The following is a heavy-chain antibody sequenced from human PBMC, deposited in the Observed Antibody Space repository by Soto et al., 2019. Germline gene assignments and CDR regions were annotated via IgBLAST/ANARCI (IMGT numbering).Heavy chain of an antibody. J-gene: IGHJ3*02. CDR2: ISGSGGST. D-gene: IGHD5-12*01. CDR1: GFTFSNYA. V-gene: IGHV3-23*01. CDR3: AKDHYSGYDIDAFDI. Sequence: GGSLRLSCAASGFTFSNYAMSWVRQGSGKGLEWVSGISGSGGSTHYADSVKGRFTISRDNSKNTLFLQMNSLRAEDTALYYCAKDHYSGYDIDAFDIWGQGTMVTVSS.